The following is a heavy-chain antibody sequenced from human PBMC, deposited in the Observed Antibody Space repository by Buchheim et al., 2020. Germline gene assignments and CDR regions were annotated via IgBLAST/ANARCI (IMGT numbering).Heavy chain of an antibody. CDR3: AKLRGSGYCSSTSCNMDV. D-gene: IGHD2-2*01. CDR2: ISGSGGST. CDR1: GFTFSSYA. V-gene: IGHV3-23*01. J-gene: IGHJ6*03. Sequence: EVQLLESGGGLVQPGGSLRLSCAASGFTFSSYAMSWVRQAPGKGLEWVSVISGSGGSTYYADSVKGRFTISRDNSKNTLYPQMNSLRADDTAVYYCAKLRGSGYCSSTSCNMDVWGKGTT.